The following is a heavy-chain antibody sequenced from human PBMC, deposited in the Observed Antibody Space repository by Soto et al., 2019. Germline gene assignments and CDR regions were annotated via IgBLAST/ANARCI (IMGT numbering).Heavy chain of an antibody. V-gene: IGHV6-1*01. D-gene: IGHD1-7*01. CDR3: ERDEGYNWNYIAHFDY. J-gene: IGHJ4*02. CDR2: TYYRFKWYN. Sequence: SQTLSLTCAISGDSVSSNSAAWNWIRESPSRGLEWLGRTYYRFKWYNDYAGSVKSRITINADTSKNQFSRQLHSVTPEDTGVYSCERDEGYNWNYIAHFDYWGQGTLVTVSS. CDR1: GDSVSSNSAA.